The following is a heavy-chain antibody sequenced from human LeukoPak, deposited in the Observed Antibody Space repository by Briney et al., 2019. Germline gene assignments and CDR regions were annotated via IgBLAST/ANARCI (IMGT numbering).Heavy chain of an antibody. Sequence: SETLSLTCTVSGYSISSGHYWGWIGQPPGKGLEWIGSIYHSGSTYYNPSLKSRVTISVDTSKNQFSLKLSSVTAADTAVYYCAVTRIWFGELFSSYYYYYMDVWGKGTTVTVSS. D-gene: IGHD3-10*01. CDR1: GYSISSGHY. CDR3: AVTRIWFGELFSSYYYYYMDV. CDR2: IYHSGST. J-gene: IGHJ6*03. V-gene: IGHV4-38-2*02.